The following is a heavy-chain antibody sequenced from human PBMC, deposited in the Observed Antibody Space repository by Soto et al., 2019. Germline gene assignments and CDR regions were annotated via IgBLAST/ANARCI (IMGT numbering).Heavy chain of an antibody. CDR3: ARGRPNYFYYGLDV. CDR1: GGSIKRDYY. V-gene: IGHV4-30-4*01. Sequence: SETLSLTCTVSGGSIKRDYYWAWVRQPPGGGLEWMGYKYYSGATDSDPSLEARVSFSVDTSKNQFFLNLTSVTVADTAVYYCARGRPNYFYYGLDVWGPGIPVTVSS. CDR2: KYYSGAT. J-gene: IGHJ6*02.